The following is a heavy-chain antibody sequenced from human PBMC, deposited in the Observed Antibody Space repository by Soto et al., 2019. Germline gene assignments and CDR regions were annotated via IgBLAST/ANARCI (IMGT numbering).Heavy chain of an antibody. D-gene: IGHD2-2*01. CDR3: AKDGPLYCSSTSCLNWFDP. CDR2: ISGSGGTT. J-gene: IGHJ5*02. Sequence: GGSLRLSCAASGFTFSSYAMSWVRQAPGKGPEWVSSISGSGGTTYYADSVKGRFTISRDNSKNTLYLQMNSLRAEGRAVYYCAKDGPLYCSSTSCLNWFDPWGQGTLVTVSS. V-gene: IGHV3-23*01. CDR1: GFTFSSYA.